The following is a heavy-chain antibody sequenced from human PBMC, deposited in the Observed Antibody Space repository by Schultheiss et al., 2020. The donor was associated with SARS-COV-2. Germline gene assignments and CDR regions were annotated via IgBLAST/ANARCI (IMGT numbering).Heavy chain of an antibody. V-gene: IGHV4-61*02. CDR2: INTSGNT. CDR3: ASQDGYKGYIGHLDY. Sequence: SETLSLTCTVSGGSISSGSYYWSWIRQPAGKGLEWIGRINTSGNTNYNPSLKSRVTIPVDTSKNQFSLKLSSVTAADTAVYYCASQDGYKGYIGHLDYWGQGCLGTVSS. J-gene: IGHJ4*02. CDR1: GGSISSGSYY. D-gene: IGHD5-24*01.